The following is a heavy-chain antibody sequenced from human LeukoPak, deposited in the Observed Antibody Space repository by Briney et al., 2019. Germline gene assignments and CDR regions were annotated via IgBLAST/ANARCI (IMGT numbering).Heavy chain of an antibody. D-gene: IGHD1-1*01. Sequence: PSETLSLTCTVSGGSISNSNYYWGWIRQPPGKGLEWIGSIYYSGNTYYKPSLKSRVTISVDTSKNQFSLKLSSVTAADTAVYYCARRRGLEPPDYWGQGTLVTVSS. CDR2: IYYSGNT. V-gene: IGHV4-39*01. CDR1: GGSISNSNYY. CDR3: ARRRGLEPPDY. J-gene: IGHJ4*02.